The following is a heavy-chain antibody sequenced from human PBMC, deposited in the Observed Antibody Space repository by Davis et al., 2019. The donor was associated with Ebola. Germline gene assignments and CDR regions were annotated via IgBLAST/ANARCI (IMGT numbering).Heavy chain of an antibody. CDR2: INAGNGNT. Sequence: ASVKVSCKASGYTFTSYAMHWVRQAPGQRLEWMGWINAGNGNTKYSQKFQGRVTITRDTSASTAYMELSSLRSEDTAVYYCARDGPGFGEGYFDYWGQGTLVTVSS. CDR1: GYTFTSYA. V-gene: IGHV1-3*01. J-gene: IGHJ4*02. CDR3: ARDGPGFGEGYFDY. D-gene: IGHD3-10*01.